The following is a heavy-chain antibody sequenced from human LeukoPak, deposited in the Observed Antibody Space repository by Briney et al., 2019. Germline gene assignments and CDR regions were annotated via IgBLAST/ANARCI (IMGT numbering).Heavy chain of an antibody. CDR2: IKSKTDGGTT. CDR1: GFTFSNAW. Sequence: GGSLRLSCAAFGFTFSNAWMSWVRQAPGKGLEWVGRIKSKTDGGTTDYAAPVKGRFTISRDDSKNTLYLQMNSLKTEDTAVYYCTTDEECSGGSCYSSGFDYWGQGTLVTVSS. V-gene: IGHV3-15*01. CDR3: TTDEECSGGSCYSSGFDY. D-gene: IGHD2-15*01. J-gene: IGHJ4*02.